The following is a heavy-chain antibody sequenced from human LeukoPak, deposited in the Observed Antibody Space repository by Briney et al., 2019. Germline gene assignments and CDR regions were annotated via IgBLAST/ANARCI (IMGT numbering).Heavy chain of an antibody. CDR1: GFTFSNYD. D-gene: IGHD4/OR15-4a*01. CDR3: ARKRTLVSKDGLDV. Sequence: PGGSLRLSCAASGFTFSNYDMHWVSQAPGKGPEWVAAISYHGSTEYYRDSDKGRFTISRDNAKNTLYLQMNSLRAEDTAVYYCARKRTLVSKDGLDVWGQGTTVAVSS. J-gene: IGHJ6*02. V-gene: IGHV3-30*03. CDR2: ISYHGSTE.